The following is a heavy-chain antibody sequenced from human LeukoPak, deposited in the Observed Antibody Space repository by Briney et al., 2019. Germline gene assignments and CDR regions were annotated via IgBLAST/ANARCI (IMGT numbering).Heavy chain of an antibody. D-gene: IGHD2-21*02. CDR2: IYYSGST. Sequence: SETLSLTCTVSGGSISSGGYYWSWIREHPGKGLEWIGYIYYSGSTYYNPSLESRVTISVDTSKNQFSLKLSSVTAADTAVYYCARQTAEFIFDYWGQGTLVTVSS. J-gene: IGHJ4*02. V-gene: IGHV4-31*03. CDR3: ARQTAEFIFDY. CDR1: GGSISSGGYY.